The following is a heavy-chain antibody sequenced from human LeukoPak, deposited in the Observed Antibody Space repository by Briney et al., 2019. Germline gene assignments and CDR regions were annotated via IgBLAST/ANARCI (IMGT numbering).Heavy chain of an antibody. D-gene: IGHD3-16*01. CDR2: IYSGGST. CDR3: ASPGGRSRVSDAFDI. Sequence: GGSLRLSCAASGFTVSSNDMSWVRQAPGKGLECISVIYSGGSTDYADSVKGRLTISRDNSKNTLYLQMNSLRAEDTAVYYCASPGGRSRVSDAFDIWGQGTMVTVSS. J-gene: IGHJ3*02. CDR1: GFTVSSND. V-gene: IGHV3-53*01.